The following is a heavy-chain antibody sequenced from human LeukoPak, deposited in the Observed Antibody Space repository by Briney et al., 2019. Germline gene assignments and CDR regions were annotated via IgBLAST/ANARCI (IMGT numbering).Heavy chain of an antibody. CDR2: INHSGST. V-gene: IGHV4-34*01. D-gene: IGHD3-10*01. CDR1: VGSFSGYY. Sequence: SSETLSLTCAVYVGSFSGYYWSWIRQPPGKGLEWIGEINHSGSTNYNSSLKSRVTISVDTSKNQFSLKLSSVTAADTAVYYCARGYYGSGSHCCHVDVWGKGTTITVSA. CDR3: ARGYYGSGSHCCHVDV. J-gene: IGHJ6*04.